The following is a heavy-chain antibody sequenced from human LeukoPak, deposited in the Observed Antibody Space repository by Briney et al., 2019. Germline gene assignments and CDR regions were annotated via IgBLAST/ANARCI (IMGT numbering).Heavy chain of an antibody. CDR3: ARDRIEGATSDFDY. CDR1: GLTVSDNF. Sequence: QPGGSLILSCAASGLTVSDNFMSWVRQAPGKGLEWVSVLYRGGNTYYADSVRGRFTISRDNSKNMVYLQMNSLTAEDTAVYYCARDRIEGATSDFDYWGQGTLVTVSS. D-gene: IGHD1-26*01. J-gene: IGHJ4*02. V-gene: IGHV3-66*01. CDR2: LYRGGNT.